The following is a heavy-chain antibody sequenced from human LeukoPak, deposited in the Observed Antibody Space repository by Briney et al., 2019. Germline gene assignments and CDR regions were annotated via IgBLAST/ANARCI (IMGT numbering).Heavy chain of an antibody. V-gene: IGHV4-4*07. CDR3: ARDRRYCSSTSCYYESFFDY. CDR1: GGSISSYY. CDR2: IYTSWST. D-gene: IGHD2-2*01. J-gene: IGHJ4*02. Sequence: SETLSLTCTVSGGSISSYYWSWIRQPAGKGLEWIGRIYTSWSTNYNPSLKSRVTMSVDTSKNQFSLKLSSVTAADTAVYYCARDRRYCSSTSCYYESFFDYWGQGTLLTVSS.